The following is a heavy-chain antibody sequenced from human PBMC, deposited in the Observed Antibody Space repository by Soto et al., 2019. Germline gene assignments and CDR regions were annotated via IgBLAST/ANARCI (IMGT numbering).Heavy chain of an antibody. J-gene: IGHJ6*02. CDR1: GGSFSGYY. CDR3: ARERPYDFWSGYPYYYYYGMYV. Sequence: SETLSLTCAVYGGSFSGYYWSWIRQPPGKGLEWIGEINHSGSTNYNPSLKSRVTISVDTSKNQFSLKLSSVTAADTAVYYCARERPYDFWSGYPYYYYYGMYVRGQGTTVTVSS. CDR2: INHSGST. D-gene: IGHD3-3*01. V-gene: IGHV4-34*01.